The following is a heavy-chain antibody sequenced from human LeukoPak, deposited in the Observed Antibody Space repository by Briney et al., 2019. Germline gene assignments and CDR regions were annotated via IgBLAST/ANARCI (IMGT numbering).Heavy chain of an antibody. D-gene: IGHD3-3*01. CDR1: GFTFSSYG. CDR3: ALRGSGYSPFQH. J-gene: IGHJ1*01. CDR2: ISYDGSNK. Sequence: GGSLRLSCAASGFTFSSYGMHWVRQAPGKGLEWVAVISYDGSNKYYADSVKGRFTISRDNSKNTLYLQMNSLRAEDTAVYYCALRGSGYSPFQHWGQGTLVTVSS. V-gene: IGHV3-30*03.